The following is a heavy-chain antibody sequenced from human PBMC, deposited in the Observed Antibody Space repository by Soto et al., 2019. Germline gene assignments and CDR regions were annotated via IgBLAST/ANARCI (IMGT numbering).Heavy chain of an antibody. V-gene: IGHV3-30*18. J-gene: IGHJ3*01. D-gene: IGHD1-1*01. CDR1: GFTFRTHG. CDR2: ISFDGKNI. CDR3: AKVWWNDVWDAFDL. Sequence: QGQLVESGGGVVQPGTSLRLSCTASGFTFRTHGMHWVRQAPGKGLEWVAVISFDGKNIYYGDSVKGRFTISRDNSQNMLYLQMNSLRVGDTGLYYCAKVWWNDVWDAFDLWGQGTLVTVSS.